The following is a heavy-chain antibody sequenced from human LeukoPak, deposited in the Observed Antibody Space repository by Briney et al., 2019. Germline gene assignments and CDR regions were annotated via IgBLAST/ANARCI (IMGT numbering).Heavy chain of an antibody. D-gene: IGHD5-12*01. CDR2: IGGSNGIT. CDR1: RFTFNSYA. V-gene: IGHV3-23*01. CDR3: ARNENSGWGYFDY. J-gene: IGHJ4*02. Sequence: GGSLRLSCAASRFTFNSYAMSWVRQAPGKGLEWVSVIGGSNGITFYVGSVKGRYTISRDNSKDTLYLQMNSLRAEDTAVYYCARNENSGWGYFDYWGQGTLVTVSS.